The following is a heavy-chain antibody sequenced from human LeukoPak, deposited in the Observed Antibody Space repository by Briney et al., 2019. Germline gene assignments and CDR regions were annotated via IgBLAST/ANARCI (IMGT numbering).Heavy chain of an antibody. CDR3: ARGAEYYYDSSGYPY. Sequence: ASVKVSCKASGYTFTSYGISWVRQAPGQGLEWMGWISAYNGNTNYAQKLQGRVTMTTDTSTSTAYMDLRSLRSDDTAVYYCARGAEYYYDSSGYPYWGQGTLVTVSS. CDR2: ISAYNGNT. J-gene: IGHJ4*02. V-gene: IGHV1-18*01. CDR1: GYTFTSYG. D-gene: IGHD3-22*01.